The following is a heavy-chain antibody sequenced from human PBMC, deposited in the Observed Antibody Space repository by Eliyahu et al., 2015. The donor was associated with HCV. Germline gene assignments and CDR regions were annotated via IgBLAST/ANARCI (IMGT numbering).Heavy chain of an antibody. Sequence: QVQLVESGGGVVQPGRSLRLSCAASGFPFXSYGMHWVRQAPGKGLEWVAVISYDGSNKYYADSVKGRFTISRDNSKNTLYLQMNSLRAEDTAVYYCANAIPKRRITMIVHWGQGTLVTVSS. CDR2: ISYDGSNK. V-gene: IGHV3-30*18. CDR1: GFPFXSYG. D-gene: IGHD3-22*01. J-gene: IGHJ4*02. CDR3: ANAIPKRRITMIVH.